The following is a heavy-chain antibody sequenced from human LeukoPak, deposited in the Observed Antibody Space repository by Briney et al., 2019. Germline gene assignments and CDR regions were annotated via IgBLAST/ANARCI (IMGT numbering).Heavy chain of an antibody. D-gene: IGHD6-6*01. CDR2: ISGNGGST. CDR3: GKLVTGRPSGYMDV. V-gene: IGHV3-23*01. J-gene: IGHJ6*03. CDR1: GFTFSSYA. Sequence: GGSLRLSCAASGFTFSSYAMSWVRQAPGKGLEWVSGISGNGGSTSYADSVKGRFTISRDNSNNTLYVQMNSLRAGDTAVYYCGKLVTGRPSGYMDVWGKGTTVTVS.